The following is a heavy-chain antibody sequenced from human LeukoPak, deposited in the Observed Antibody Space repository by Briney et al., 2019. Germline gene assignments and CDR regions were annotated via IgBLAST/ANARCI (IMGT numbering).Heavy chain of an antibody. J-gene: IGHJ6*03. D-gene: IGHD2-15*01. CDR3: ARGVVVVGYYYYYYMDV. V-gene: IGHV4-34*01. Sequence: ETLSLTCAVYGGSFSGYYWSWIRQPPGKGLEWIGEINHSGSTNYNPSLKSRVTISVDTSKNQFSLKLSSVTAADTAVYYCARGVVVVGYYYYYYMDVWGKGTTVTVSS. CDR1: GGSFSGYY. CDR2: INHSGST.